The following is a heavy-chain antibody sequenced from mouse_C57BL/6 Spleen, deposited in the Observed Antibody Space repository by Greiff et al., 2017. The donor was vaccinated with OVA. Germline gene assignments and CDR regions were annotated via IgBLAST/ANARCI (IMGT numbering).Heavy chain of an antibody. J-gene: IGHJ1*03. V-gene: IGHV5-15*01. CDR2: ISNLAYSI. CDR3: ARQGNYGYFDV. CDR1: GFTFSDYG. Sequence: EVKLVESGGGLVQPGGSLKLSCAASGFTFSDYGMEWVRQAPRKGPEWVAFISNLAYSIYYADTVTGRFTISRENAKNTLYLEMSSLRSEDTAMYYCARQGNYGYFDVWGTGTTVTVSS. D-gene: IGHD2-1*01.